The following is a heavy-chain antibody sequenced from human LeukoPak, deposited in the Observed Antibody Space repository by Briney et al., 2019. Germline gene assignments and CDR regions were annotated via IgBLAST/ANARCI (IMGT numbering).Heavy chain of an antibody. V-gene: IGHV3-23*01. CDR1: GFTLSSFA. CDR2: INGGGDT. Sequence: GGSLRLSCAASGFTLSSFAMTWVRPARGKGLEWVSTINGGGDTFYRDCVKGRFTISRDNSKNTLNLQMSSLRVEDTAVFYCAKGVPDRGSTNWGQGTLVTVSS. CDR3: AKGVPDRGSTN. J-gene: IGHJ4*02. D-gene: IGHD6-13*01.